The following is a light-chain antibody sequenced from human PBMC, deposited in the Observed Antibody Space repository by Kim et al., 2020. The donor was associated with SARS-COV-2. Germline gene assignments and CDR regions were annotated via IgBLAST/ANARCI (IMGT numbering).Light chain of an antibody. J-gene: IGKJ5*01. CDR3: MQALQTSIT. Sequence: DIVMTQSPLSLPVTPGEPASISCRSSQSLLHSNGYNYLDWYLQKPGQSPQLLIYLGSNRASGVPDRFSGSGSGTDFTLKISRVEAGGVGVYYCMQALQTSITFGQGTRLELK. V-gene: IGKV2-28*01. CDR1: QSLLHSNGYNY. CDR2: LGS.